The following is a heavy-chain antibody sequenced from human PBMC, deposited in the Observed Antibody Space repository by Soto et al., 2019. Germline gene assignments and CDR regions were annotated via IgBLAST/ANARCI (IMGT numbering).Heavy chain of an antibody. Sequence: QVSLVQSGAEVKKPGASVKVSCKASGYTFTSYYVHWVRQAPGQGLEWMGIINPSGATTTYAQNFQGKVAMTRDTCTSTVYRELSSLRSEETAVYYCARRDCFSSSCYFNYWGQGTLVTVSS. V-gene: IGHV1-46*01. J-gene: IGHJ4*02. CDR1: GYTFTSYY. D-gene: IGHD2-2*01. CDR2: INPSGATT. CDR3: ARRDCFSSSCYFNY.